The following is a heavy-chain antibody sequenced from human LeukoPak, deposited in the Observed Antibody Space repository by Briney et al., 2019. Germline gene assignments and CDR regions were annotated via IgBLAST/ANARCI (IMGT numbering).Heavy chain of an antibody. D-gene: IGHD3-22*01. CDR1: GGSFSGYY. CDR3: ARRQHYYDSSGYYSRFDY. Sequence: SETLSLTCAVYGGSFSGYYWSWIRQPPGKGLEWIGEINHSGSTNYNPSLKSRVTISVDTSKHQFSLKLSSVTAADTAVYYCARRQHYYDSSGYYSRFDYWGQGTLVTVSS. CDR2: INHSGST. J-gene: IGHJ4*02. V-gene: IGHV4-34*01.